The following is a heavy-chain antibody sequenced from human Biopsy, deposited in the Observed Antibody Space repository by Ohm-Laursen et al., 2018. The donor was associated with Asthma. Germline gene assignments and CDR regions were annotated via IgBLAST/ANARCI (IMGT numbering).Heavy chain of an antibody. CDR1: GGTFSRYA. D-gene: IGHD6-13*01. CDR3: ASPSSSREILYYYYNMDI. V-gene: IGHV1-69*06. Sequence: GASVKVSCKASGGTFSRYAISWVRQAPGQGLEWMGGISPVFGSTNIAQKFQGRVTISADIFTKTAYLEVSSLRSDDTAVYYCASPSSSREILYYYYNMDIWGQGTTVTV. J-gene: IGHJ6*02. CDR2: ISPVFGST.